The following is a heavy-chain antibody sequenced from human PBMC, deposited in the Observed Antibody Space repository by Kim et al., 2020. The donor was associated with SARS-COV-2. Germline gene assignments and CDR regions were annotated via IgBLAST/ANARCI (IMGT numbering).Heavy chain of an antibody. D-gene: IGHD6-19*01. CDR2: INHSGST. CDR1: GGSFSGYY. J-gene: IGHJ5*01. CDR3: ARGTQYSSGWFGY. V-gene: IGHV4-34*01. Sequence: SETLSLTCAVYGGSFSGYYWSWIRQPPGKGLEWIGEINHSGSTNYNPSLKSRVTISVDTSKNQFSLKLSSVTAADTAVYYCARGTQYSSGWFGYWGQGTLVTVSS.